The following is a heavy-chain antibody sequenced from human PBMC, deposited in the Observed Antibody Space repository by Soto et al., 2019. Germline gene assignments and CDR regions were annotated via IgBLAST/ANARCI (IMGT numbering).Heavy chain of an antibody. Sequence: NPSETLSLTCTVSGGSISSGGYSWTWIRQPPGRGLEWIGYIFYSGTTNYNPSLKSRVTISVDTSKNQFSLKLSSVTAADTAVYYCARESSLRFDRWGQGTLVTVSS. D-gene: IGHD2-15*01. CDR1: GGSISSGGYS. CDR3: ARESSLRFDR. J-gene: IGHJ4*02. V-gene: IGHV4-61*08. CDR2: IFYSGTT.